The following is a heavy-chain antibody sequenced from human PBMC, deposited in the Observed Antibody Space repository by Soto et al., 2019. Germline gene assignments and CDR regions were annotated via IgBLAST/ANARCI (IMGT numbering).Heavy chain of an antibody. V-gene: IGHV1-69*12. J-gene: IGHJ6*02. CDR1: GGTFSSYA. Sequence: QVQLVQSGAEVKKPGSSVKVSCKASGGTFSSYAISWVRQAPGQGVEWMGGILPIFGTANYAQQFQGRVKITADGASSTAYMELSSLGSEETAVYYCARVWYGTAVWGQGATVTVSS. D-gene: IGHD2-21*01. CDR3: ARVWYGTAV. CDR2: ILPIFGTA.